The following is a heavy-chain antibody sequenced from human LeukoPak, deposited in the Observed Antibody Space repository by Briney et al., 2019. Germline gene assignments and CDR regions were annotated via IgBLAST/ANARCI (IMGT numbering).Heavy chain of an antibody. CDR1: GFTFSSNA. J-gene: IGHJ6*03. CDR2: ISGSGGST. Sequence: GGSLRLSCAASGFTFSSNAMSWVRQAPGKGLEWVSAISGSGGSTYYADSVKGRFTISRDNSKSTLYLQMNSLRAEDTAVYYCAKDRSSSWYIGYYYYMDVWGKGTTVTVSS. D-gene: IGHD6-13*01. CDR3: AKDRSSSWYIGYYYYMDV. V-gene: IGHV3-23*01.